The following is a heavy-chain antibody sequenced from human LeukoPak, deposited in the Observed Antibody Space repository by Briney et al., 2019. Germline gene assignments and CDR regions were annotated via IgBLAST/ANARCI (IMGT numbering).Heavy chain of an antibody. CDR2: ISESGGST. CDR1: GFTFSSYA. D-gene: IGHD6-13*01. J-gene: IGHJ1*01. CDR3: AKDLHSSSGYNYYQH. V-gene: IGHV3-23*01. Sequence: PGGSLRLSCAASGFTFSSYAVSWARQAPGKGLEWVSSISESGGSTYSADSVTSQFTISTDKSKNTLYLQMNSLRAEDTAVYYCAKDLHSSSGYNYYQHWGQGTLVTVPS.